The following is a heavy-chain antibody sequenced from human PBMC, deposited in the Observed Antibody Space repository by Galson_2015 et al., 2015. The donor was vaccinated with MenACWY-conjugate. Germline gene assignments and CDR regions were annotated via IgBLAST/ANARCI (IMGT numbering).Heavy chain of an antibody. Sequence: SLRLSCAASGFTFGDYAMSWFRQAPGKGLEWVGFIRSKAYGGTTEYAASVKGRFTISRDDSKSIAYLQMNSLKTEDTAVYYCTPSDGYGSGPVDAFDIWGQGTMVTVSS. CDR1: GFTFGDYA. V-gene: IGHV3-49*03. J-gene: IGHJ3*02. CDR2: IRSKAYGGTT. CDR3: TPSDGYGSGPVDAFDI. D-gene: IGHD3-10*01.